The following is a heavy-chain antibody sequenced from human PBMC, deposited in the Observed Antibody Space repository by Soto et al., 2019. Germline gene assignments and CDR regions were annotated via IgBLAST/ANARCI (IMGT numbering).Heavy chain of an antibody. CDR2: IIPIFGTA. CDR1: GGTFSSYA. Sequence: ASVKVSCKASGGTFSSYAISWVRQAPGQGLEWMGGIIPIFGTANYAQKFQGRVTITADESTSTAYMELSSLRSEDTAVYYCACSVDYDMLTGTPGGNWFDPWGQGTLVTVSS. D-gene: IGHD3-9*01. J-gene: IGHJ5*02. V-gene: IGHV1-69*13. CDR3: ACSVDYDMLTGTPGGNWFDP.